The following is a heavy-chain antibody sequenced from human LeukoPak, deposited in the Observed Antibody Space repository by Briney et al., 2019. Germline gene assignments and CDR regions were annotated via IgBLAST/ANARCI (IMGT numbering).Heavy chain of an antibody. CDR3: AKGFGGLQVGLFDY. Sequence: GGSLRLSCAASGFTFSSYAMGWVRQAPGKGLEWVSAISGSGGSTYYADSVKGRFTISRDNSKNTLYLQMNSLRAEDTAVYYCAKGFGGLQVGLFDYWGQGTLVTVSS. V-gene: IGHV3-23*01. D-gene: IGHD3-16*01. CDR2: ISGSGGST. CDR1: GFTFSSYA. J-gene: IGHJ4*02.